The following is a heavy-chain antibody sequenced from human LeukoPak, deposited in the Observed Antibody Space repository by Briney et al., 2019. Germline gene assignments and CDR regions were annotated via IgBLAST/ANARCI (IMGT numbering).Heavy chain of an antibody. Sequence: GGSLRLSCAASGFTFSSYWMSWVRQAPGKGLEWVANIKQDGSEKYYVDSVKGRFTISRDNAKNSLYLQMNSLRAEDTAVYYCARDLPYYYDSSGYYTVAFDIWGQGTMVTVSS. J-gene: IGHJ3*02. CDR2: IKQDGSEK. CDR1: GFTFSSYW. D-gene: IGHD3-22*01. V-gene: IGHV3-7*01. CDR3: ARDLPYYYDSSGYYTVAFDI.